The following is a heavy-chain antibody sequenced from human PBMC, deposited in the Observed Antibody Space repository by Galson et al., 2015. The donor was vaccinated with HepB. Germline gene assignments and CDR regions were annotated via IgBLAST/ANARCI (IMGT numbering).Heavy chain of an antibody. CDR1: GFTFSNAW. CDR3: TTVAPIVVVPAAIAAYYYGMDV. V-gene: IGHV3-15*01. CDR2: IKSKTDGGTT. D-gene: IGHD2-2*01. Sequence: SLRLSCAASGFTFSNAWMSWVRQAPGKGLEWVGRIKSKTDGGTTDYAAPVKGRFTISRDDSKNTLYLQMNSLKTEDTAVYYCTTVAPIVVVPAAIAAYYYGMDVWGQGTTVTVSS. J-gene: IGHJ6*02.